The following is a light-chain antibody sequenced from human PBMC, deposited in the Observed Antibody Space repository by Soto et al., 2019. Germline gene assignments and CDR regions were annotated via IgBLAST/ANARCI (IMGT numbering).Light chain of an antibody. V-gene: IGKV3-20*01. CDR3: QQSGSSFYT. Sequence: EMVLTQSPGTLSLSPGERATLSCRASQSVSSAYLAWDQQIPGQAPRLLIYGATSRATGIPDRFSGSGSTTDFTLTISALEPEDFAVYYYQQSGSSFYTFGQGTNLDI. CDR2: GAT. CDR1: QSVSSAY. J-gene: IGKJ2*01.